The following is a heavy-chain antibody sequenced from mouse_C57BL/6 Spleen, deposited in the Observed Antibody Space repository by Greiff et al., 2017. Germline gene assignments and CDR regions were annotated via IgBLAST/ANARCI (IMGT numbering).Heavy chain of an antibody. V-gene: IGHV1-82*01. CDR3: AGGYYGSLGYFDY. J-gene: IGHJ2*01. Sequence: QVQLQQSGPELVKPGASVKISCKASGYAFSSSWMNWVKQRPGKGLEWIGRIYPGAGDTNYNGKFKGKATLAADKSSSTAYMQRSSLTSEDSAVYGCAGGYYGSLGYFDYWGQGTTLTVSS. CDR2: IYPGAGDT. D-gene: IGHD1-1*01. CDR1: GYAFSSSW.